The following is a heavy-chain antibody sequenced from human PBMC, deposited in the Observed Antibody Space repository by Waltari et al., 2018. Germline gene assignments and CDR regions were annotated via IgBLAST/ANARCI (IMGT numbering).Heavy chain of an antibody. CDR1: GFTFSSYA. J-gene: IGHJ4*02. D-gene: IGHD3-22*01. CDR2: ISGSGGST. CDR3: AKDRIAMIVVVMGDY. V-gene: IGHV3-23*01. Sequence: EVQLLESGGGLVQPGGSLRLPCAASGFTFSSYAMSWVRLAPGKGLEWVSAISGSGGSTYYADSVKGRFTISRDNSKNTLYLQMNSLRAEDTAVYYCAKDRIAMIVVVMGDYWGQGTLVTVSS.